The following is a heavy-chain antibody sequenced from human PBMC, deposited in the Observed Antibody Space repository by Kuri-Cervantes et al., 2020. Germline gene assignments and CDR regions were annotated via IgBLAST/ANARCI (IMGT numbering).Heavy chain of an antibody. CDR1: GYTFTSYA. Sequence: ASVKVSCKASGYTFTSYAMHWVRQAPGQRLEWMGWINAGNGNTKYSQKFRGRVTITRDTSASTAYMELSSLRSEDTAVYYCARGVVGAGYYYMDVWGKGTTVTVSS. V-gene: IGHV1-3*01. CDR2: INAGNGNT. D-gene: IGHD3-10*01. CDR3: ARGVVGAGYYYMDV. J-gene: IGHJ6*03.